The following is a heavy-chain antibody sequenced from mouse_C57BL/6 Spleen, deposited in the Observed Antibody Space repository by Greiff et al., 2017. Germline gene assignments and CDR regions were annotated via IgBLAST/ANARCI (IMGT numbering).Heavy chain of an antibody. V-gene: IGHV1-59*01. J-gene: IGHJ2*01. D-gene: IGHD2-5*01. CDR1: GYTFTSYW. CDR2: IDPSDSYT. Sequence: QVQLQQPGAELVRPGTSVKLSCKASGYTFTSYWMHWVKQRPGQGLEWIGVIDPSDSYTNYNQKFKGKATLTVDTSSSTAYMQLSSLTSEDSAVYYCARGNSNYFFDYWGKGTTLTVSA. CDR3: ARGNSNYFFDY.